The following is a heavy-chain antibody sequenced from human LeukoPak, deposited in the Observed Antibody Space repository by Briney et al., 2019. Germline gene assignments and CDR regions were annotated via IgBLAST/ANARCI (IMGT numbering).Heavy chain of an antibody. J-gene: IGHJ3*02. D-gene: IGHD6-19*01. CDR2: INQDGREK. CDR3: ARYGNGAWLAHYSFDI. CDR1: GFALSNYW. V-gene: IGHV3-7*01. Sequence: PGGSLRLSCAASGFALSNYWMSWVRQAPGKGLEWVANINQDGREKYVDSVKGRFAISRDNAMNSLYLQMNSLRAEDTAVYYCARYGNGAWLAHYSFDIWGQGTMVTVSS.